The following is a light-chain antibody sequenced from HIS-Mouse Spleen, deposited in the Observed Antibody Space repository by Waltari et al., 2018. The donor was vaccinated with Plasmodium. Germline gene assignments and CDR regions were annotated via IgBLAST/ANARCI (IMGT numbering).Light chain of an antibody. J-gene: IGKJ1*01. CDR3: QQYNSYQ. CDR1: QSISSW. Sequence: DIQMTQSPSTLSASVGDRATITCRASQSISSWLAWYQQKPGKAPKLLIYKASSLESGVPSRFSGSGSGTEFTLTISSLQPDDFATYYCQQYNSYQFGQGTKVEIK. CDR2: KAS. V-gene: IGKV1-5*03.